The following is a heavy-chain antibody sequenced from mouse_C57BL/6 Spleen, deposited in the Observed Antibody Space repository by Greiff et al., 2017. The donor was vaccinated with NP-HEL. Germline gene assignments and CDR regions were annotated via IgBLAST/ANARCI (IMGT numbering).Heavy chain of an antibody. Sequence: VHLVESGAELVKPGASVKISCKASGYAFSSYWMNWVKQRPGKGLEWIGQIYPGDGDTNYNGKFKGKATLTADKSSSTAYMQLSSLTSEDSAVYFCARSYDYDGAYWGQGTLVTVSA. V-gene: IGHV1-80*01. CDR1: GYAFSSYW. J-gene: IGHJ3*01. CDR2: IYPGDGDT. CDR3: ARSYDYDGAY. D-gene: IGHD2-4*01.